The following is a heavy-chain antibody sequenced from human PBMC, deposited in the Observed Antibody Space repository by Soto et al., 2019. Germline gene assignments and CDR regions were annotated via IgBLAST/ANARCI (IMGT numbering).Heavy chain of an antibody. D-gene: IGHD4-4*01. CDR2: ISYDGSNK. CDR1: GFTFSSYA. Sequence: QVQLVESGGGVVQPGRSLRLSCAASGFTFSSYAMHWVRQAPGKGLEWVAVISYDGSNKYYADSVKGRFTISRDNSKNTLYLQMNSLRAEDTAVYYCARXXXDXXXXXSKTYYYYYYGX. V-gene: IGHV3-30-3*01. J-gene: IGHJ6*01. CDR3: ARXXXDXXXXXSKTYYYYYYGX.